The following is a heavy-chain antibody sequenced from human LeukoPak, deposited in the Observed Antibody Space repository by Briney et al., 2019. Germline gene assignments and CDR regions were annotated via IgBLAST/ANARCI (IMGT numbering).Heavy chain of an antibody. CDR3: AREGGQLAFDI. V-gene: IGHV3-21*01. CDR1: GFTFSSYS. J-gene: IGHJ3*02. CDR2: ISSSSSYI. Sequence: GGSLRLSCAASGFTFSSYSMNWVRQAPGKGLEWVSSISSSSSYIYYADSVKGRFTISRDNAKNSLYLQMNSLRAEDTAVYYCAREGGQLAFDIWGQGTMVTVSS. D-gene: IGHD1-1*01.